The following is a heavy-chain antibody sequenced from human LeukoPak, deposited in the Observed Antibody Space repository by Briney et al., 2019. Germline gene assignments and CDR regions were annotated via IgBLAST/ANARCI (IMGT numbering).Heavy chain of an antibody. CDR3: ARRSVRGVIMELIDY. Sequence: SETLSLTCAVSGGSISSSNWWSWVRQPPGKGLEWIGEIYHSGSTNYNPSLKSRVTISVDKSKNQFSLKLSSVTAADTAVYYCARRSVRGVIMELIDYWGQGTLVTVSS. CDR2: IYHSGST. CDR1: GGSISSSNW. V-gene: IGHV4-4*02. D-gene: IGHD3-10*01. J-gene: IGHJ4*02.